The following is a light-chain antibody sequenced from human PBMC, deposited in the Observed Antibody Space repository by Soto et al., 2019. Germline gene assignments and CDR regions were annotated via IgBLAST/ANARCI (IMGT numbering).Light chain of an antibody. V-gene: IGLV1-47*02. J-gene: IGLJ1*01. CDR3: AAWDDSLRGYV. Sequence: QSVLSQPLSASGTPGQRVTISCSGSSSNIGRNYIYWYQQLPGTAPKLLIYGNTQRPSGVPDRFSGSKSGTSVSLAISGLRSEDEADYYCAAWDDSLRGYVFGTGTRSPS. CDR2: GNT. CDR1: SSNIGRNY.